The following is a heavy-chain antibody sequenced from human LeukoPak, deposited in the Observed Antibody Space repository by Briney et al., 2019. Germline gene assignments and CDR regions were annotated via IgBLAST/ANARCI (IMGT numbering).Heavy chain of an antibody. CDR2: ISGSDAST. D-gene: IGHD1-7*01. CDR3: ARRGSEWNSYFSPMDV. J-gene: IGHJ6*02. Sequence: PGSSLRLSCAASGFTFRIYAMSWVRQAPGKGLEWVSGISGSDASTFYADSVMGRFTISRDNSMNTLYLQMNNVRAEDAAIYFCARRGSEWNSYFSPMDVWGQGTTVTVSS. V-gene: IGHV3-23*01. CDR1: GFTFRIYA.